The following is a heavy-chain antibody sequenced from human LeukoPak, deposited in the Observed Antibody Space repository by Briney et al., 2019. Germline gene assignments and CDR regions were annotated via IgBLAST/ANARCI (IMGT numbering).Heavy chain of an antibody. CDR2: ISAYNGNT. D-gene: IGHD1-26*01. V-gene: IGHV1-18*01. Sequence: GASVKVSCKASGYTFTSYGISWVRQAPGQGLEWMGWISAYNGNTNYAQNLQGRVSMTTDTSTGTAYMDLRSLRSDDTAVYYCARAPKWDLLPDYFDYWGQGTLVTVSS. CDR1: GYTFTSYG. CDR3: ARAPKWDLLPDYFDY. J-gene: IGHJ4*02.